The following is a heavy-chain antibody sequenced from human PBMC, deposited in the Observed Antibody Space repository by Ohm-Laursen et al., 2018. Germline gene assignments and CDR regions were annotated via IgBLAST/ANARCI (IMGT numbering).Heavy chain of an antibody. CDR2: ISAYNGNT. V-gene: IGHV1-18*01. Sequence: GASVKVSCKASGYTFTSYDINWVRQAPGQGLEWVGWISAYNGNTNYVQKLQGRVTMTTDTSTSTAYMELRSLRSDDTAVYYCARRNSIVGGSLWFDPWGQGTLVTVSS. J-gene: IGHJ5*02. CDR3: ARRNSIVGGSLWFDP. D-gene: IGHD1-26*01. CDR1: GYTFTSYD.